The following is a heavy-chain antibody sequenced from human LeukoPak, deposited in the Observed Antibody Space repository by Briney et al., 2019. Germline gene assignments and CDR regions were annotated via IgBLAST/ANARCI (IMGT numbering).Heavy chain of an antibody. CDR1: GFTFSSYG. J-gene: IGHJ4*02. CDR2: IWYGGSNK. Sequence: TGGSLRLSCAASGFTFSSYGMHWVRQAPGKGLEWVAVIWYGGSNKYYADSVKGRFTISRDNSKNTLYLQMNSLRAEDTAVYYCAKDHDTDYYDSSGFFDYWGQGTLVTVSS. D-gene: IGHD3-22*01. CDR3: AKDHDTDYYDSSGFFDY. V-gene: IGHV3-30*02.